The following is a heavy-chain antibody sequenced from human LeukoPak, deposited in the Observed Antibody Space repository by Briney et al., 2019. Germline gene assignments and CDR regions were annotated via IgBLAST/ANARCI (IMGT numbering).Heavy chain of an antibody. V-gene: IGHV3-53*01. Sequence: GGSLRLPCAASGFTVSSNYMSWVRQAPGKGLEWVSVIYSGGSTYYADSVKGRFTISRDNSKNTLYLQMNSLRAEDTAVYYCARAPPPYYYGSGSYQYYLDYWGQGTLVTVSS. CDR3: ARAPPPYYYGSGSYQYYLDY. J-gene: IGHJ4*02. CDR1: GFTVSSNY. CDR2: IYSGGST. D-gene: IGHD3-10*01.